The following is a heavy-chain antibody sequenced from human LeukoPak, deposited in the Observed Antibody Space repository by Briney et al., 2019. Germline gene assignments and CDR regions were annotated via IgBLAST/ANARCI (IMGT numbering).Heavy chain of an antibody. CDR2: ISSSSSYI. V-gene: IGHV3-21*01. CDR3: ARDPAIYGTADNWFDP. CDR1: GFTFSSYS. J-gene: IGHJ5*02. D-gene: IGHD2-21*01. Sequence: GGSLRLSCAASGFTFSSYSMNWVRQAPGKGLEWVSSISSSSSYIYYADSVKGRFTISRDNAKNSLYLQMNSLRAEDTAVYYCARDPAIYGTADNWFDPWAREPWSPSPQ.